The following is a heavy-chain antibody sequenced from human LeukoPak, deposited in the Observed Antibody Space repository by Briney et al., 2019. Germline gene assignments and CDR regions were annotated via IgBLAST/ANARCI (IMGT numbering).Heavy chain of an antibody. CDR1: GGTFSSYA. V-gene: IGHV1-69*04. CDR2: IIPILGIA. CDR3: ARGIGYSSGWYGPEYFQH. Sequence: SVKVSCKASGGTFSSYAVSWVRQAPGQGLEWMGRIIPILGIANYAQKFQGRVTITADKSTSTAYMELSSLRSEDTAVYYCARGIGYSSGWYGPEYFQHWGQGTLVTVSS. D-gene: IGHD6-19*01. J-gene: IGHJ1*01.